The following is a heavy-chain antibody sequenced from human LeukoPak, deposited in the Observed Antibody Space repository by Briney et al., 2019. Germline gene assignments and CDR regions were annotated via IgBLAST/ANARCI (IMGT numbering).Heavy chain of an antibody. D-gene: IGHD3-22*01. V-gene: IGHV3-21*01. CDR1: GFTFSSYS. CDR3: ARDLITMIVDY. J-gene: IGHJ4*02. Sequence: GGSLRLSCAASGFTFSSYSMNWVRQAPGKGLEWVSSISSSSSYIYYADSVKGRFTISRDNAKNSLYLQMNSLRAEDTAVYYCARDLITMIVDYWGQGTLVTVSS. CDR2: ISSSSSYI.